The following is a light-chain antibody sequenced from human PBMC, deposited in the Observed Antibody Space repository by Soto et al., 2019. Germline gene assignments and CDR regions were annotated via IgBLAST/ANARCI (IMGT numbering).Light chain of an antibody. J-gene: IGKJ2*01. Sequence: IQMTQSPSTLSASVGDRVTITCRASQGIDNGLSWCQQKPGKAPKLLIYAASSLQSGVPSRFSGSGSGTDFTLTISSLQPEDFATYYCRQYYSYPRTFGRGTKVDI. V-gene: IGKV1-6*01. CDR2: AAS. CDR3: RQYYSYPRT. CDR1: QGIDNG.